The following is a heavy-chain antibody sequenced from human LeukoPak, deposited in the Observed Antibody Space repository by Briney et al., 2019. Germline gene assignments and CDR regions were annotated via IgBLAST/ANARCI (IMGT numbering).Heavy chain of an antibody. CDR3: ARGLGTLPPGGN. V-gene: IGHV4-34*01. CDR1: GGSFSGYY. D-gene: IGHD4-23*01. J-gene: IGHJ1*01. Sequence: SETLPLTCAVYGGSFSGYYWSWIRQPPGKGLEWIGEINHSGSTNYNPSLKSRVTISVDTSKNQFSLKLSSVTAADTAVYYCARGLGTLPPGGNWGQGTLVIVSS. CDR2: INHSGST.